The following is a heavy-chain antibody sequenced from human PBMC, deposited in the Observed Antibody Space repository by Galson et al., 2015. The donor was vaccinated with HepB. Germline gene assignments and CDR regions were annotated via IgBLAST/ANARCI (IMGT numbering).Heavy chain of an antibody. CDR2: IIPIFGTA. Sequence: SVKVSCKASGGTFSSYAISWVRQAPGQGLEWMGGIIPIFGTANYAQKFQGRVTITADKSTSTAYMELSSLRSEDTAVYYCAREGSYGGNSGNAFDIWGQGTMVTVSS. J-gene: IGHJ3*02. D-gene: IGHD4-23*01. CDR3: AREGSYGGNSGNAFDI. CDR1: GGTFSSYA. V-gene: IGHV1-69*06.